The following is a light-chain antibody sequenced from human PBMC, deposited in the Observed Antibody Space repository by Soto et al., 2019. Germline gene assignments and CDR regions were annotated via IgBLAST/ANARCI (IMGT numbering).Light chain of an antibody. CDR1: QSISNY. Sequence: DIQMTQSPSSLSASVGDRVTITCRASQSISNYLNWYQQEPGKAPKLLIFGASTLQSRVPSSLRGSGSGTDFTLTISSPQPDDFSTYYCQQSYSTPITLGQGTRLQIK. CDR2: GAS. CDR3: QQSYSTPIT. J-gene: IGKJ5*01. V-gene: IGKV1-39*01.